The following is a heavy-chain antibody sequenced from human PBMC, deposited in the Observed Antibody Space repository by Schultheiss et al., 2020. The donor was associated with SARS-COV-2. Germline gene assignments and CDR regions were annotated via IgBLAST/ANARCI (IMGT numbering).Heavy chain of an antibody. CDR3: ARGARILTGYYRGGMSMDV. V-gene: IGHV4-39*07. D-gene: IGHD3-9*01. CDR1: GGSISSSSYY. J-gene: IGHJ6*02. CDR2: IYYSGST. Sequence: SETLSLTCTVSGGSISSSSYYWGWIRQPPGKGLEWIGSIYYSGSTNYNPSLKSRVTISVDTSKNQFSLKLSSVTAADTAVYYCARGARILTGYYRGGMSMDVWGQGTTVTVSS.